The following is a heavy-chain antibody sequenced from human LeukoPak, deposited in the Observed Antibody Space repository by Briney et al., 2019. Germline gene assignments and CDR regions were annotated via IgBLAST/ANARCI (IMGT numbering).Heavy chain of an antibody. CDR2: IYPGDSDT. V-gene: IGHV5-51*01. J-gene: IGHJ4*02. CDR3: ARLGYYGSGSGFYFDY. D-gene: IGHD3-10*01. CDR1: GYSFTDYW. Sequence: GESLKISCKGSGYSFTDYWIGWVRQMTGKGLEWMGIIYPGDSDTRYSPSFQGQVTISADKSSSTAYLQWSSLKASDTAMYYCARLGYYGSGSGFYFDYWGLGTLVTVSS.